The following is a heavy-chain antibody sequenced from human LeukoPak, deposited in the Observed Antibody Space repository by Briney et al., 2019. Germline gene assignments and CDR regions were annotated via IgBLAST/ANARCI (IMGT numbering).Heavy chain of an antibody. Sequence: GGSLRLSCAASGFTFSSYAMSWVRQAPGKGLEWVSAISGSGGSTYYADSVKVRFTISRDNSKNTLYLQMNSLRAEDTAVYYCARDGSGSFYNLNYFNYWGQGTLVTVSS. CDR3: ARDGSGSFYNLNYFNY. V-gene: IGHV3-23*01. CDR2: ISGSGGST. D-gene: IGHD3-10*01. J-gene: IGHJ4*02. CDR1: GFTFSSYA.